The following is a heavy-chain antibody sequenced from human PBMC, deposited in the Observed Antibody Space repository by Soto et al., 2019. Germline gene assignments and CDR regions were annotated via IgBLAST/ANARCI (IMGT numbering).Heavy chain of an antibody. CDR2: INPNSGGT. CDR1: GYTFTGYY. V-gene: IGHV1-2*02. CDR3: ARDPRSRHDVYDY. J-gene: IGHJ4*02. D-gene: IGHD1-1*01. Sequence: ASVKVSCKASGYTFTGYYMNWVRQAPGQGLEWMGWINPNSGGTNNAQKYQGRVTMTRDTSISTAYMELSRLRSDDTTVYYCARDPRSRHDVYDYWGKGTLVTVSS.